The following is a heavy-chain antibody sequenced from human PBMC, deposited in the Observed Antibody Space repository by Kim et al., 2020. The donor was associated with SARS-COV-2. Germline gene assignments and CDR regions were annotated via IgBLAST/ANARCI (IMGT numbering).Heavy chain of an antibody. V-gene: IGHV3-23*01. Sequence: GGSLRLSCAASGFTFNNYAMSWVRQAPGKGLEWVSAISRGGGAAYYADSVKGRFTISRDNSRNTVFLTMSTLRAEDTAVYYCARDGSGSFSQDEYFKNWGQGTLVTVTS. J-gene: IGHJ1*01. CDR2: ISRGGGAA. CDR3: ARDGSGSFSQDEYFKN. D-gene: IGHD1-26*01. CDR1: GFTFNNYA.